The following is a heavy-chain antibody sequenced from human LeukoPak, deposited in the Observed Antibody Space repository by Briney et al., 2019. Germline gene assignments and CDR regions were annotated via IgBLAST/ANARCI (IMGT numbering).Heavy chain of an antibody. Sequence: SQTLSLTCAISGGSVSSNSAAWNWIRQSPSRGLEWLGRTYYRSKWYNDYAVSVKSRITINPDTSKNQFSLQLNSVTPEDTAVYYCARSRDYDYVWGSSLGFDYWGQGTLVTVSS. CDR3: ARSRDYDYVWGSSLGFDY. CDR1: GGSVSSNSAA. J-gene: IGHJ4*02. CDR2: TYYRSKWYN. V-gene: IGHV6-1*01. D-gene: IGHD3-16*01.